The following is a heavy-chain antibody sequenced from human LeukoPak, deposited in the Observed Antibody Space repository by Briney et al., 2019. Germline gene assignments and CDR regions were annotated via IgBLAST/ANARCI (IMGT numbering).Heavy chain of an antibody. CDR1: GFTFSSYS. Sequence: PGGSLRLSCAASGFTFSSYSMNWVRQAPGKGLEWVSSIISSISYIYYADSVKGRYTISRDNAKNSLYLQMNSLRAEDTAVYYCARDSRAFMITFGGVIVSPLDYWGQGTLVTVSS. V-gene: IGHV3-21*01. D-gene: IGHD3-16*02. CDR3: ARDSRAFMITFGGVIVSPLDY. CDR2: IISSISYI. J-gene: IGHJ4*02.